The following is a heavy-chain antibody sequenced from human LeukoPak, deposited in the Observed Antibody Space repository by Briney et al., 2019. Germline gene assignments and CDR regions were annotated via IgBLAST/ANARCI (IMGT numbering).Heavy chain of an antibody. Sequence: GGSLRLSCAASGFTSSSYSMSWVRQAPGKGLEWVSYISSGSDTIYYADSVQGRFTISRDNAKNSLYLQMNSLRDEDTAVYYCARKYEQTWGQGTLVTVSS. V-gene: IGHV3-48*02. D-gene: IGHD2-2*01. CDR1: GFTSSSYS. CDR3: ARKYEQT. J-gene: IGHJ4*02. CDR2: ISSGSDTI.